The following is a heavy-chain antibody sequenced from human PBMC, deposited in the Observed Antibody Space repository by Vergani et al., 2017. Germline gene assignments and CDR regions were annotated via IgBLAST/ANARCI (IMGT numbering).Heavy chain of an antibody. V-gene: IGHV4-39*07. CDR2: IYYSGST. CDR1: GGSISSSSYY. D-gene: IGHD2-15*01. J-gene: IGHJ4*02. CDR3: ARDSERRMLLHCFDY. Sequence: QVQLQESGPGLVKPSETLSLTCTVSGGSISSSSYYWGWIRQPPGKGLEWIGSIYYSGSTYYNPSLKSRVTISVDTSKNQFSLKLSSVTAADTAVYYCARDSERRMLLHCFDYWGQGTLVTVSS.